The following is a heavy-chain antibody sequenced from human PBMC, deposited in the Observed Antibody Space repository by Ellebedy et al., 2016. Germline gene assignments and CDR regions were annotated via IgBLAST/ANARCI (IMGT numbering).Heavy chain of an antibody. CDR1: GFSFTDHG. Sequence: GGSLRLXXEASGFSFTDHGLNWFRQAPGKGLEWVAYISDSGVTTYYADSAKGRFTVSRDSAKTSLFLELNNLRTEDTARYYCARVMMWGATTPAYDLWGQGTLVTVSS. J-gene: IGHJ5*02. D-gene: IGHD2-2*01. V-gene: IGHV3-11*04. CDR3: ARVMMWGATTPAYDL. CDR2: ISDSGVTT.